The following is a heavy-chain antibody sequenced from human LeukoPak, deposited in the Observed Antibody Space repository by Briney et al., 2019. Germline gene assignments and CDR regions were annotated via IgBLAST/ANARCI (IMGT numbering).Heavy chain of an antibody. CDR3: AKDIWCSSTSCYNAFDI. D-gene: IGHD2-2*01. CDR1: GFTFSSYG. CDR2: IRYDGSNK. J-gene: IGHJ3*02. V-gene: IGHV3-30*02. Sequence: PGGSLRLSFAASGFTFSSYGMHWVRQAPGKGLEWVAFIRYDGSNKYYADCVKGRFTISRDNSKNTLYLQMNSLRAEDTAVYYCAKDIWCSSTSCYNAFDIWGQGTMVTVSS.